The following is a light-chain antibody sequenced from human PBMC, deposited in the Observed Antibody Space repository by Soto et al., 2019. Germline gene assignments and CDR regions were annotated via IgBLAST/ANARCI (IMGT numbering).Light chain of an antibody. J-gene: IGLJ1*01. V-gene: IGLV2-23*01. CDR2: EGS. CDR1: SSDVGSYNL. Sequence: HSALTQPASVSGSPGQLITISCTGTSSDVGSYNLVSWYQQHPGKAPKLMIYEGSKRPSGVSNRFSGSKSGNTASLTISGLQAEDEADYYCCSYAGSSTSLYVFGTGTKVTV. CDR3: CSYAGSSTSLYV.